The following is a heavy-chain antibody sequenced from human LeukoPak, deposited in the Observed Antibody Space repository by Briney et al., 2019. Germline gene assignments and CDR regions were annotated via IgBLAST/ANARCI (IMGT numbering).Heavy chain of an antibody. D-gene: IGHD2-2*01. CDR1: GGSISSYY. J-gene: IGHJ6*02. CDR3: ARGGTALGYCSSTSCRYYYYGMDV. Sequence: SETLSLTCTASGGSISSYYWSWIRQPAGKGLEWIGRIYTSGSTNYNPSLKSRVTMSVDTSKNQFSLKLSSVTAADTAVYYCARGGTALGYCSSTSCRYYYYGMDVWGQGTTVTVSS. CDR2: IYTSGST. V-gene: IGHV4-4*07.